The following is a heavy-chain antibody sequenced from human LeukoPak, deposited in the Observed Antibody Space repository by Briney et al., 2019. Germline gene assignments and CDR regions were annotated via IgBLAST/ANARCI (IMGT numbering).Heavy chain of an antibody. J-gene: IGHJ4*02. CDR1: GGSISGRRYC. V-gene: IGHV4-39*01. Sequence: PSETLSLTCSVSGGSISGRRYCWGWLRQPPGRGLDWIGSIHYDGATYYNLTLKSPITVAAATSKNQVSLKPRTATAADTGVYYCERIMCDYNILTGLYLNYNFDYWGQGTLVTVSS. CDR2: IHYDGAT. CDR3: ERIMCDYNILTGLYLNYNFDY. D-gene: IGHD3-9*01.